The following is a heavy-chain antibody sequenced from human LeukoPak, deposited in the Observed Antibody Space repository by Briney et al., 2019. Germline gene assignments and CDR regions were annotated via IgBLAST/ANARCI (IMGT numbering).Heavy chain of an antibody. V-gene: IGHV4-4*07. CDR2: MYMSGST. Sequence: SETLSLTCTVSGGSISSYYWNWIRQPAGKGLEWIGRMYMSGSTNYNPSLKSRATMSLDTSTNQVSLILRSVTAADTAVYYCARERSTTVNTYYFDSWGQGTLVSVSS. CDR3: ARERSTTVNTYYFDS. D-gene: IGHD4-17*01. CDR1: GGSISSYY. J-gene: IGHJ4*02.